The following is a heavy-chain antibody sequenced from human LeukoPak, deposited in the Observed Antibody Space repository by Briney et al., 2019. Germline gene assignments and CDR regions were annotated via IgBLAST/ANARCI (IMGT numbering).Heavy chain of an antibody. CDR1: GFPFSSYG. V-gene: IGHV3-30*02. J-gene: IGHJ4*02. CDR3: AKGVRSVWGSYRTQYYFDY. Sequence: PGGSLRLSCAASGFPFSSYGMHWVRQAPGKGLEWVAFIPYDGSDKYYADSVKGRFTISRDNSKNTLYLQMNSLRAEDTAVYYCAKGVRSVWGSYRTQYYFDYWGQGTLVTVSS. CDR2: IPYDGSDK. D-gene: IGHD3-16*02.